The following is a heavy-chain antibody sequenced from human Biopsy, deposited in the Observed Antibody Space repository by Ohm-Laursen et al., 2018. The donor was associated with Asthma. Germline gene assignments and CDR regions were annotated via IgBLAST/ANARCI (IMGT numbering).Heavy chain of an antibody. Sequence: SSVKVSCNASGGTFSSYAISWVRQAPGQGLEWMGGIIPIFGTANYAQKFQGRVTITADESTSTAYMELSSLRSEDTAVYYCARDPHNSYLAPLRTKFKYYYYGMDVWGQGTTVTVSS. CDR2: IIPIFGTA. D-gene: IGHD1-7*01. CDR1: GGTFSSYA. V-gene: IGHV1-69*01. CDR3: ARDPHNSYLAPLRTKFKYYYYGMDV. J-gene: IGHJ6*02.